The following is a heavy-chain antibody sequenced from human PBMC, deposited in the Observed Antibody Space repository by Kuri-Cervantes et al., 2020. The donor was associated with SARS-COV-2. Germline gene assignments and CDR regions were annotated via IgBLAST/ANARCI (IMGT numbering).Heavy chain of an antibody. CDR3: ARTVSYGDHYGMDV. CDR1: GGSISSGGYS. V-gene: IGHV4-30-2*01. CDR2: IFHRGST. J-gene: IGHJ6*02. D-gene: IGHD4-17*01. Sequence: SQTLSLTCAVSGGSISSGGYSWSWIRQPPGKGLEWIGYIFHRGSTYYNPSLKSRVTISVDTSKNQFSLKLSSVTAADTAVYYCARTVSYGDHYGMDVWGQGTTVTVSS.